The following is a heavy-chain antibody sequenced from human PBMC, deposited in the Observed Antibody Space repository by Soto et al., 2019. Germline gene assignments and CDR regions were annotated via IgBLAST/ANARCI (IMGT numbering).Heavy chain of an antibody. CDR3: ARLSRWVRGVIPYYNWLDP. D-gene: IGHD3-10*01. J-gene: IGHJ5*02. V-gene: IGHV4-34*01. CDR1: GGSFSGYY. Sequence: SETLSLTCAVYGGSFSGYYWSWIRQPPGKGLEWIGEINHSGSTNYNPSLKSRVTISVDTSKNQFSLKLSSVTAADTAVYYCARLSRWVRGVIPYYNWLDPRGQGTLVTVS. CDR2: INHSGST.